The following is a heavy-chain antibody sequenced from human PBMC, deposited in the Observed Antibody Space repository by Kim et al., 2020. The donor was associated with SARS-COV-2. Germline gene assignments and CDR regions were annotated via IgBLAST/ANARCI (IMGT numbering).Heavy chain of an antibody. V-gene: IGHV3-23*01. CDR3: AKDRWRESSGWYPDAFDI. Sequence: GGSLRLSCAASGFTFSSYAMSWVRQAPGKGLGWVAAISGSGGTTYYADSVKGRFTISRDNSKNTLYLQMNSVRAEDTAVYYCAKDRWRESSGWYPDAFDIWGPGKMVTVST. J-gene: IGHJ3*02. CDR2: ISGSGGTT. D-gene: IGHD6-19*01. CDR1: GFTFSSYA.